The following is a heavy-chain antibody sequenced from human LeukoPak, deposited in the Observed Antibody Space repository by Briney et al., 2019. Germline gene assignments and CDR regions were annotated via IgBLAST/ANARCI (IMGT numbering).Heavy chain of an antibody. Sequence: PGGSLRLSCAASGFTFSSYAMHWVRQAPGKGLEYVSAISSNGGSTYYANSVKGRFAISRDNSKNTLYLQMGSLRAEDMAVYYCARAGSGSYLLDYWGQGTLVTVSS. D-gene: IGHD3-10*01. V-gene: IGHV3-64*01. J-gene: IGHJ4*02. CDR3: ARAGSGSYLLDY. CDR2: ISSNGGST. CDR1: GFTFSSYA.